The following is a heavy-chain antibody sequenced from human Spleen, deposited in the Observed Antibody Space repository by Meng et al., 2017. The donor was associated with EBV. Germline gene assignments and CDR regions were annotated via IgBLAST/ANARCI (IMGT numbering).Heavy chain of an antibody. D-gene: IGHD2-15*01. Sequence: QVQVHVLGPGLVKPSESLSLTCTVSGGSGSSSSYYWSWIRQPPGKGLEWIGYIYYSGSTNYNPSLKSRVTISVDTSKNQFSLKLSSVTAADTAVYYCARRPYCSGGSCYSSWYFDYWGQGTLVTVSS. J-gene: IGHJ4*02. CDR1: GGSGSSSSYY. V-gene: IGHV4-61*01. CDR2: IYYSGST. CDR3: ARRPYCSGGSCYSSWYFDY.